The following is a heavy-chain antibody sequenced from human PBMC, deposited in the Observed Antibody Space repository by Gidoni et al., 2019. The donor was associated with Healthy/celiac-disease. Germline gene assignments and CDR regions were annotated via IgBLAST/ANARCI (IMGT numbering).Heavy chain of an antibody. J-gene: IGHJ4*02. CDR3: ARDWGSGSAYFDY. Sequence: EVQLVESGGGLVKPGGSLRLSCSASGFTFSSYSMNWDRQAPGKGLEWVSSISSSSSYIYYADSVKGRFTISRDNAKNSLYLQMNSLRAEDTAVYYCARDWGSGSAYFDYWGQGTLVTVSS. CDR2: ISSSSSYI. CDR1: GFTFSSYS. D-gene: IGHD6-19*01. V-gene: IGHV3-21*01.